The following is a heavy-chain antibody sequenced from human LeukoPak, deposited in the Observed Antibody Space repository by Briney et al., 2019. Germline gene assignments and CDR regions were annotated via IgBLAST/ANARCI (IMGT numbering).Heavy chain of an antibody. D-gene: IGHD1-26*01. J-gene: IGHJ4*02. CDR1: GGSFSGYY. CDR3: ARLRVSGSYLYYFDY. Sequence: SETLSLTCAVYGGSFSGYYWSWIRQPPGKGLEWIGEINHSGSTNYNPSLKSRVTISVDTSKNQFTLKLSSVTAADTAVYYCARLRVSGSYLYYFDYWGQGTLVSVSS. CDR2: INHSGST. V-gene: IGHV4-34*01.